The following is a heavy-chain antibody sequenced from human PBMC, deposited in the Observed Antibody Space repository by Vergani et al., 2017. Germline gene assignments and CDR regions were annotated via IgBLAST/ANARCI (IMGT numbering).Heavy chain of an antibody. CDR3: ARASGYDILTGYYYFDY. CDR2: IYYSGST. J-gene: IGHJ4*02. D-gene: IGHD3-9*01. V-gene: IGHV4-39*07. CDR1: GGSISSSSYY. Sequence: QLQLQESGPGLVKPSETLSLTCTVSGGSISSSSYYWGWIRQPPGKGLEWIGSIYYSGSTYYNPSLNSRVTISVDTSKNQFSLKLSSVTAADTAVYYCARASGYDILTGYYYFDYWGQGTLVTVSS.